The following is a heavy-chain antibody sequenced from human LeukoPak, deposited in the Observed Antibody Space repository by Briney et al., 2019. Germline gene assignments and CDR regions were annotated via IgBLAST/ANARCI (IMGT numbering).Heavy chain of an antibody. Sequence: ASVKVSCKASGYTFTSYGISWVRQATGQGLEWMGWINPDSDNTDYAQKFQARVTMTTDTSTSTAYMELRSLRSDDTAVYYCARRGSVEMATISYYYYMDVWGKGTTVTISS. CDR1: GYTFTSYG. CDR3: ARRGSVEMATISYYYYMDV. J-gene: IGHJ6*03. CDR2: INPDSDNT. V-gene: IGHV1-18*01. D-gene: IGHD5-24*01.